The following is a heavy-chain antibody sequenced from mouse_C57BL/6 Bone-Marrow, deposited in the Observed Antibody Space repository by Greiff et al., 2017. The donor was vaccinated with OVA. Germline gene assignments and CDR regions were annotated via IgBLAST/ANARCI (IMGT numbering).Heavy chain of an antibody. CDR2: IDPEDGET. Sequence: VQLKESGAELVKPGASVTLSCTASGFYIKDYYMHWVKQRTEQGLEWLGRIDPEDGETKYAPKFQGKATIPADTSSHTAYLQLSSRTSEDTAVYYCARGPYGSPPYWYFDVWGTGTTVTVSS. CDR1: GFYIKDYY. D-gene: IGHD1-1*01. J-gene: IGHJ1*03. V-gene: IGHV14-2*01. CDR3: ARGPYGSPPYWYFDV.